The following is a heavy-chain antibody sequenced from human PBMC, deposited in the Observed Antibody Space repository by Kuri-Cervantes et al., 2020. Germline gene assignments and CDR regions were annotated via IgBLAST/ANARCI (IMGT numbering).Heavy chain of an antibody. CDR2: IYPGDSDT. D-gene: IGHD1-26*01. J-gene: IGHJ4*02. V-gene: IGHV5-51*01. CDR3: ARQGYWDGDY. CDR1: GYNFTTYW. Sequence: KVSCKDSGYNFTTYWIGWVRQMPGKGLEWMGIIYPGDSDTRYSPSFQGQVTISADKSISTAYLQWSSLKASDTAMYYCARQGYWDGDYWGQGTLVTVSS.